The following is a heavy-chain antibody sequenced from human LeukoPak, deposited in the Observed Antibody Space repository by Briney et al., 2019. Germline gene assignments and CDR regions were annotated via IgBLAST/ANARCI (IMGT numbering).Heavy chain of an antibody. CDR1: GYTFTSYA. Sequence: GASVTVSCKASGYTFTSYAVIWVRQVPGQGLEWMGWISGYNGNTKSSQSLQDRVIMTTDTSTRTAYMELRSLRPDDTAVYYCARVYLGIYYDGSPSPFDYWGQGTLVTVSS. J-gene: IGHJ4*02. D-gene: IGHD3-22*01. CDR2: ISGYNGNT. CDR3: ARVYLGIYYDGSPSPFDY. V-gene: IGHV1-18*01.